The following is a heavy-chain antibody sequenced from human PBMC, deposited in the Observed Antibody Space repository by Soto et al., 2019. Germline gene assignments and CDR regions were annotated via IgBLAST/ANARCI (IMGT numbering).Heavy chain of an antibody. CDR2: IFTSGST. V-gene: IGHV4-4*07. D-gene: IGHD1-26*01. J-gene: IGHJ4*02. CDR1: GYSINRGYY. CDR3: ARESGSYNDY. Sequence: LPETLSLTCSVSGYSINRGYYWNWIRQPAGKGLEWIGRIFTSGSTNYNPSLKSRVTMSVDTSKNQLSLKLSSVTAADTAVYYCARESGSYNDYWGQGTLVTVSS.